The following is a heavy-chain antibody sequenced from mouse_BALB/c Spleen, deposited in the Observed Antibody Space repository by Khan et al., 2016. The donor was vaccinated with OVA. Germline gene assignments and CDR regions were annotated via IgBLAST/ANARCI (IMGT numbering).Heavy chain of an antibody. D-gene: IGHD2-13*01. CDR1: GYTFTNYW. CDR2: IYPSDSYT. J-gene: IGHJ2*01. V-gene: IGHV1S126*01. Sequence: QVQLKQSGAELVRPGASVKVSCKASGYTFTNYWINWVKQRPGQGLDWIGNIYPSDSYTNYNQNFKDTATLTVDKSSSTAYMQRSSPTSEDSAVYYCTRGDPGNFDYWGQGTTLTVSS. CDR3: TRGDPGNFDY.